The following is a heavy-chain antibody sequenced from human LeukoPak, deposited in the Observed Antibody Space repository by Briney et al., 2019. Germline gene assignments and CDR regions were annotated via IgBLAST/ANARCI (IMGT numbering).Heavy chain of an antibody. CDR1: GYTFTGYY. Sequence: ASVKVSCKASGYTFTGYYMHWVRQAPGRGLEWMGLISPNSGGTNYAQKFQGRVTMTRDTSISTAYMELSRLRSDDTAVYYCAKKSFRSGYSYGTSFDYWGQGTLVTVSS. J-gene: IGHJ4*02. CDR2: ISPNSGGT. D-gene: IGHD5-18*01. CDR3: AKKSFRSGYSYGTSFDY. V-gene: IGHV1-2*02.